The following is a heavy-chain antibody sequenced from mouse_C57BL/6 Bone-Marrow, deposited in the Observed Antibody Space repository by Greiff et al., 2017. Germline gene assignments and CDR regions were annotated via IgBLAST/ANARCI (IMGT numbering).Heavy chain of an antibody. V-gene: IGHV1-59*01. CDR1: GYTFTSYW. D-gene: IGHD4-1*01. Sequence: QVQLKESGAELVRPGTSVKLSCKASGYTFTSYWMHWVKQRPGQGLEWIGVIDPSDSYTNYNQKFKGKATLTVDTSSSTAYMQLSSLTSEDSAVYYCARSNWDYWGQGTTLTVSS. CDR3: ARSNWDY. J-gene: IGHJ2*01. CDR2: IDPSDSYT.